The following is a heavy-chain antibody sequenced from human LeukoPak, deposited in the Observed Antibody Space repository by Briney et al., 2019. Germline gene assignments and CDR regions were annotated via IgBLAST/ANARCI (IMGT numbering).Heavy chain of an antibody. CDR1: GFAFSSYA. D-gene: IGHD5-12*01. J-gene: IGHJ4*02. CDR3: ARDPSLGYSGYDGFDY. CDR2: ISGSGGST. V-gene: IGHV3-23*01. Sequence: PGGSLRLSCAASGFAFSSYAMSWVRQAPGKGLEWVSAISGSGGSTYYADSVKGRFTISRDNAKNSLFLQMNSLRAEDTAVYYCARDPSLGYSGYDGFDYWGQGTLVTVSS.